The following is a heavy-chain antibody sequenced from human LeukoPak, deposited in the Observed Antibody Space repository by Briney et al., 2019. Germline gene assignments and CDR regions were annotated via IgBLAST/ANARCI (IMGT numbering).Heavy chain of an antibody. Sequence: GGSLRLSCAASGFTFSSYAMSWVRQAPGNGLEWVSAISGSGGSTYYADSVKGRFTISRDNSKNTLYLQMNSLRAEDTAVYYCAKALEGPNWFDPWGQGTLVTVSS. CDR3: AKALEGPNWFDP. V-gene: IGHV3-23*01. J-gene: IGHJ5*02. CDR1: GFTFSSYA. CDR2: ISGSGGST.